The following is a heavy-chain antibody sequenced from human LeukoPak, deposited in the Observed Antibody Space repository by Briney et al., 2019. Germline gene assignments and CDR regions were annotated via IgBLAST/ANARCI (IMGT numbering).Heavy chain of an antibody. CDR1: GGSISSGGYY. D-gene: IGHD4-23*01. CDR3: ARHYYGGSGAFDI. Sequence: SETLSLTCTVSGGSISSGGYYWSWIRQHPGKGLEWIGYIYYSGTTYYNPSLKSRVTMSVDTSKKQFSLTLSFVTAADTAIYYCARHYYGGSGAFDIWGQGTMVTVS. J-gene: IGHJ3*02. V-gene: IGHV4-31*03. CDR2: IYYSGTT.